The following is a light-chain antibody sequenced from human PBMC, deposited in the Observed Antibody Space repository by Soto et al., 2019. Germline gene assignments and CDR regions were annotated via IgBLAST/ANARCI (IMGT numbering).Light chain of an antibody. CDR3: QQYGSSPPNT. CDR2: GAS. J-gene: IGKJ2*01. V-gene: IGKV3-20*01. Sequence: EIVLTQSPGTLSLSPGERATLSCRASQSVSSSYLAWYQQKPGQAPRLLIYGASSRATGIPDRFSGSGSGTDFTLPIRRLEPEDFAVYYCQQYGSSPPNTFGQGTKLEIK. CDR1: QSVSSSY.